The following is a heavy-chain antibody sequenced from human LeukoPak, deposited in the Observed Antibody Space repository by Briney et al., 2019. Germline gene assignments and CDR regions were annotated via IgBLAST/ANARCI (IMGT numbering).Heavy chain of an antibody. CDR1: GFTVSSNY. Sequence: PGGSLRLSCAASGFTVSSNYMSWVRQAPGKGLEWVSVIYSGGSTYYADSVKGRLTISRDNSKNTLYLQMNSLRAEDTAVYYCARSARQGLNYYGSGSYYRPYYYYYMDVWGKGTTVTISS. D-gene: IGHD3-10*01. V-gene: IGHV3-53*01. CDR3: ARSARQGLNYYGSGSYYRPYYYYYMDV. CDR2: IYSGGST. J-gene: IGHJ6*03.